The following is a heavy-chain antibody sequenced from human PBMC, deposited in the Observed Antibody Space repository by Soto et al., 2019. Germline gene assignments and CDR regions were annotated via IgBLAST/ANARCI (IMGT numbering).Heavy chain of an antibody. V-gene: IGHV4-4*07. D-gene: IGHD2-8*02. CDR1: GGSISSYY. Sequence: SEILSVTCTVSGGSISSYYWSWIRQPAGKGLEWIGRIYTSGSTNYNPSLKSRVTMSVDTSKDQFSLKLSSVTAADTAVYYCARDVTGGFYGMEVWGQGATVTVYS. CDR2: IYTSGST. CDR3: ARDVTGGFYGMEV. J-gene: IGHJ6*02.